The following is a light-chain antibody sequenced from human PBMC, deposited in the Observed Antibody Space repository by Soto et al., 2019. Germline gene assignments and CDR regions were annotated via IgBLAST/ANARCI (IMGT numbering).Light chain of an antibody. CDR3: CSYAGSYTYV. CDR1: SSDVGVYNY. CDR2: DVS. J-gene: IGLJ1*01. V-gene: IGLV2-11*01. Sequence: QSVLTQPRSVSGSPGQSVTISCTGTSSDVGVYNYVSWYQQHPGKAPKLMIYDVSKRPSGVPDRFSGSKSVNTSSLTISGLQAEDEADYYCCSYAGSYTYVFGTGTKLTVL.